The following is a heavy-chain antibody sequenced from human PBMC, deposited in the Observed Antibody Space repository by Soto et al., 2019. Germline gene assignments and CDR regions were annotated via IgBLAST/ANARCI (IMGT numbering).Heavy chain of an antibody. Sequence: EVQLVESGGGLVQPGGSLRLSCAASGFTVSSNYMSWVRQAPGKGLEWVSVIYSGGSTYYADSVKGRFTISRDNSKNRRYLQMNSLRAEDTAVYYCARETVTVTTAIFDYWGQGTLVTVSS. V-gene: IGHV3-66*01. CDR1: GFTVSSNY. J-gene: IGHJ4*02. CDR2: IYSGGST. D-gene: IGHD4-17*01. CDR3: ARETVTVTTAIFDY.